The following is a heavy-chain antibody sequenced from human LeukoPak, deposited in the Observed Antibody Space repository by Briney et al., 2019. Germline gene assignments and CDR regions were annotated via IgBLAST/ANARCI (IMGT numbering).Heavy chain of an antibody. D-gene: IGHD3-22*01. Sequence: SETLSLTCAVYGGSFSGYYWSWIRQPPGKGLEWIGEISHSGSTNYNPSLKGRVTISVDTSKNQFSLKLSSVTAADTAVYYCARGPIKTYYYDSSGYNPLDYWGQGTLVTVSS. CDR3: ARGPIKTYYYDSSGYNPLDY. CDR1: GGSFSGYY. J-gene: IGHJ4*02. V-gene: IGHV4-34*01. CDR2: ISHSGST.